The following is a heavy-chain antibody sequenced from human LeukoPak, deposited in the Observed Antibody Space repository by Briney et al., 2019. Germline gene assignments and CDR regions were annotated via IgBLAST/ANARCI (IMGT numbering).Heavy chain of an antibody. J-gene: IGHJ6*02. D-gene: IGHD2-2*01. Sequence: KPSETLSLTCTVSGGSINSYYWTWIRQSPGKGLEWVGIIYYSGSTNYNPSLKSRVTISVDTSKNQLSLKLSSLTAADTAVYYCARGPFYCSSSSCYPYYYYGLDVWGQGTTVTVFS. CDR3: ARGPFYCSSSSCYPYYYYGLDV. CDR2: IYYSGST. CDR1: GGSINSYY. V-gene: IGHV4-59*01.